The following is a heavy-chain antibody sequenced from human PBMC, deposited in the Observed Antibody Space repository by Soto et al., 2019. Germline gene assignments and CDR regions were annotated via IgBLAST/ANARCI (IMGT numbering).Heavy chain of an antibody. J-gene: IGHJ6*02. CDR3: AHKGGRGAGMDV. D-gene: IGHD2-15*01. V-gene: IGHV2-5*02. Sequence: QITLKESGPTLVNPTQTLTLTCIFSGYSLTTSEVGVAWIRQSPGKALEWLALMYWDGDKRYSPFLKSRLTITKDTSNDQVVLTRPNMDPVDTGTYDCAHKGGRGAGMDVWGQGTTVTVSS. CDR2: MYWDGDK. CDR1: GYSLTTSEVG.